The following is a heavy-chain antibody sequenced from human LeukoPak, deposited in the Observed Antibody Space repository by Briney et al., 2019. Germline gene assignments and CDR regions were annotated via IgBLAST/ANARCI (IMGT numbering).Heavy chain of an antibody. CDR3: ARGDYFFGY. D-gene: IGHD2/OR15-2a*01. CDR1: GGSISSGSFY. Sequence: PSETLSLTCTVSGGSISSGSFYWTWIRQPPGKGLEWIGHIYYSGSTKYNPSLKSRVTISVDTSKNQFSLKLSSVTAADTAVYYCARGDYFFGYWGQGTLVTVSS. J-gene: IGHJ4*02. V-gene: IGHV4-61*01. CDR2: IYYSGST.